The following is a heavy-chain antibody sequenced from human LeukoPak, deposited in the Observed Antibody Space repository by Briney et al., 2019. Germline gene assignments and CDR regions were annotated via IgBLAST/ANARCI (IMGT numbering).Heavy chain of an antibody. CDR2: MYSGGRT. CDR1: GFTVRSNY. Sequence: GGSLRLSCAASGFTVRSNYMSWGRQAPGKGLEWVSVMYSGGRTYYADSVKGRFTISRDNSKNTLYLQMNSLRAEDTAVYYCARVYYGSGSLHYYYYYMDVWGKGTTVTISS. CDR3: ARVYYGSGSLHYYYYYMDV. D-gene: IGHD3-10*01. V-gene: IGHV3-53*01. J-gene: IGHJ6*03.